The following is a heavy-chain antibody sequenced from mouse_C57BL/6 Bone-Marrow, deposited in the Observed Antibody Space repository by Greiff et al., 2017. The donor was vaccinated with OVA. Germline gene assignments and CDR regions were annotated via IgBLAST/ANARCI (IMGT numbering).Heavy chain of an antibody. V-gene: IGHV1-4*01. CDR1: GYTFTSYT. J-gene: IGHJ4*01. Sequence: QVQLKESGAELARPGASVKMSCKASGYTFTSYTMHWVKQRPGQGLEWIGYINPSSGYTKYNQKFKDKATLPADKSSSTAYMQLSSLTSADSAVYYCARKFPFYYAMDYWGQGTSVTVSS. CDR2: INPSSGYT. CDR3: ARKFPFYYAMDY.